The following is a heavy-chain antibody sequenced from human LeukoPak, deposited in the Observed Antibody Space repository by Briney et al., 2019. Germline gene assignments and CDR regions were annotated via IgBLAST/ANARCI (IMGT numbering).Heavy chain of an antibody. CDR2: IYHSGST. D-gene: IGHD6-13*01. V-gene: IGHV4-38-2*02. J-gene: IGHJ4*02. CDR3: ARATAAGIDY. CDR1: GYSISSGNY. Sequence: PSETLSLTCTVSGYSISSGNYWGWIRQPPGKGLEWIGSIYHSGSTYYNPSLKSRVTISVDTSKNQFSLKLSSVTAADTAVYYYARATAAGIDYWGQGTLVTVSS.